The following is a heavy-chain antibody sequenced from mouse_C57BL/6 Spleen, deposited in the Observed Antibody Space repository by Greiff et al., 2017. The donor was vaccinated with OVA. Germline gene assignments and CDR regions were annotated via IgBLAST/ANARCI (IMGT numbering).Heavy chain of an antibody. V-gene: IGHV6-3*01. CDR1: GFTFSNYW. D-gene: IGHD2-4*01. CDR2: ISLKSDNYAT. J-gene: IGHJ3*01. CDR3: TGDYGFAY. Sequence: DVKVEESGGGLVQPGGSLKLSCVASGFTFSNYWMNWVRQSPEKGLEWVAQISLKSDNYATNSAASVKGRFTISRDESKSRVYLQMNNLRAEDTGIYYGTGDYGFAYWGQGTLVTVSA.